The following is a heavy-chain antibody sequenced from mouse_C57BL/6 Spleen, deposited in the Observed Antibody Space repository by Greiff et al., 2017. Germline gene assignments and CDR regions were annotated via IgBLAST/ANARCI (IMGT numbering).Heavy chain of an antibody. Sequence: EVKVVESGGGLVQPGGSLSLSCAASGFTFTDYYMSWVRQPPGKALEWFGFISNKANGYTTEYSASVKGRFTISRDNSQSILYLQMNALRAEDSATYYCARYGAGTFAYWGQGTLVTVSA. V-gene: IGHV7-3*01. CDR2: ISNKANGYTT. J-gene: IGHJ3*01. CDR1: GFTFTDYY. D-gene: IGHD4-1*01. CDR3: ARYGAGTFAY.